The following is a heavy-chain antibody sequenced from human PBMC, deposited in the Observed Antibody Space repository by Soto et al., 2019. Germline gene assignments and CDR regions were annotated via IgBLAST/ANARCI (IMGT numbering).Heavy chain of an antibody. CDR2: IYPDDSDS. Sequence: GESLKISCKGSGYKFTTYWISWVRQMPGKGLEWMAIIYPDDSDSRYSPSFQGQVTISADKSISTAYLQWSSLKASDTAIYYCVATYGDYLDYWGQGTLVTVSS. V-gene: IGHV5-51*01. CDR3: VATYGDYLDY. CDR1: GYKFTTYW. J-gene: IGHJ4*02. D-gene: IGHD4-17*01.